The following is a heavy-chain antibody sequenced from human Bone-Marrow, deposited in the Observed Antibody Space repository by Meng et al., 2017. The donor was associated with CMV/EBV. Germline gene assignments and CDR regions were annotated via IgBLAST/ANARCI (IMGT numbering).Heavy chain of an antibody. V-gene: IGHV3-9*01. CDR3: AKDSQQWLILSFYYGMDV. J-gene: IGHJ6*02. CDR1: GFMFDDFA. CDR2: ISYNGNDI. Sequence: SLKISCVASGFMFDDFAMHWVRQTAGKGLEWVSGISYNGNDIAYSDSVKGRFTISRDNAKNSLYLQMNSLRADDSALYYCAKDSQQWLILSFYYGMDVWGQGTTVTVSS. D-gene: IGHD5-12*01.